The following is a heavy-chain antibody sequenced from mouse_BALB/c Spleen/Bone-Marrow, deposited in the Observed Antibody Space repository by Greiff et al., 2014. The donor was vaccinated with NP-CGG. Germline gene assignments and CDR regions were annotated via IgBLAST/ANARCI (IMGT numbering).Heavy chain of an antibody. D-gene: IGHD1-1*01. CDR3: ARVFYDSTSVY. V-gene: IGHV1-87*01. J-gene: IGHJ2*01. Sequence: VKLVESGAELARPGASVKLSCKASGYTFTGYWMQWVKQRPGQGLEWIGIIYPGDGDTRYTQKFKGKATLTADKSSSTAYMQHRNLASEDSTVYYCARVFYDSTSVYWGQGTTLTVSS. CDR1: GYTFTGYW. CDR2: IYPGDGDT.